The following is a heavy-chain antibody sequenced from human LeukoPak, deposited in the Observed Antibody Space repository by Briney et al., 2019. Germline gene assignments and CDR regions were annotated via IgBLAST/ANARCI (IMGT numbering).Heavy chain of an antibody. CDR1: GFTFSSYW. CDR2: INSDGSST. Sequence: GGSLRLSCAASGFTFSSYWMHWVRQAPGKGLVWVSRINSDGSSTNYADSVKGRFTTSRDNAKNTLYLQMNSLRAEDTAVYYCARGLLWFGELFDYWGQGTLVTVSS. V-gene: IGHV3-74*01. D-gene: IGHD3-10*01. CDR3: ARGLLWFGELFDY. J-gene: IGHJ4*02.